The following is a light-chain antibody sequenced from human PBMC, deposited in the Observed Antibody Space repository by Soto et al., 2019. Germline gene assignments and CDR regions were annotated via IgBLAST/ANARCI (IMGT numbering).Light chain of an antibody. CDR1: QSVSSSY. J-gene: IGKJ1*01. CDR2: GAS. V-gene: IGKV3-20*01. CDR3: QQYGSSRT. Sequence: EIVLTQSPGTLSLSPGERATLSCRARQSVSSSYLAWYQQKPGQAPRLLIYGASIRATGIPDRFSGSGSGTDFTLTISGLEPEDFAVYYCQQYGSSRTFGQGTKVEIK.